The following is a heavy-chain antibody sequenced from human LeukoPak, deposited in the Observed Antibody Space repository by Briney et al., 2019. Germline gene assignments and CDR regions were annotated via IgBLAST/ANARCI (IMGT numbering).Heavy chain of an antibody. CDR2: ISPNSGGT. Sequence: ASVKVSCKASGYTFTGYYMHWVRQAPGQGLEWMGWISPNSGGTNYAQKFQGRVTMTRDTSISTAYMELSRLRSDDTAVYYCARDRSVVVIAPDAFDIWGQGTMVTVSS. V-gene: IGHV1-2*02. CDR3: ARDRSVVVIAPDAFDI. D-gene: IGHD2-21*01. J-gene: IGHJ3*02. CDR1: GYTFTGYY.